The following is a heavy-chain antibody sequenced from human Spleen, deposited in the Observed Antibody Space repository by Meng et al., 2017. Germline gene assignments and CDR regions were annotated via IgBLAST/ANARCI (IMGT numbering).Heavy chain of an antibody. D-gene: IGHD5-12*01. V-gene: IGHV3-23*01. CDR3: AKGYGGYSGYDLFDY. CDR1: GFTFSTEA. J-gene: IGHJ4*02. Sequence: GESLKISCAASGFTFSTEAMSWVRQAPGKGLEWVSTVSGGGGNTYFADSRLSISRDNSKNTLYLDMNSLRAEDTAVYYCAKGYGGYSGYDLFDYWGQGTLVTVSS. CDR2: VSGGGGNT.